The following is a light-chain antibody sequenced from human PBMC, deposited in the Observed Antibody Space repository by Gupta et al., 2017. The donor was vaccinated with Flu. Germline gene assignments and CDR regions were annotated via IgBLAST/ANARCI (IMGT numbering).Light chain of an antibody. CDR2: SRS. J-gene: IGKJ4*01. V-gene: IGKV1D-12*01. CDR1: KSVLSW. CDR3: QQAQLYPFT. Sequence: PSSVSASVGDTVTSTCRASKSVLSWLVWYQKKPGQAPKLLIYSRSTLQTGVPQRFSGSGSDTDFTLNISRVQPEDVATYYCQQAQLYPFTFGRGTKVEI.